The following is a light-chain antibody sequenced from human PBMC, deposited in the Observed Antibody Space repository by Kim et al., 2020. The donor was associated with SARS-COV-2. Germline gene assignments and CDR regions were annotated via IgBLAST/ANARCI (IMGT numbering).Light chain of an antibody. V-gene: IGKV3-20*01. CDR3: QHYGNRPYT. J-gene: IGKJ2*01. Sequence: LSLGESVALSSSARQHRVRSHLAWYQHKPGQAPSLLIYGASTRATGIPDRFSGGGSGTDFTLTIARLQPEDVAVYYCQHYGNRPYTFGQGTKLEI. CDR2: GAS. CDR1: QHRVRSH.